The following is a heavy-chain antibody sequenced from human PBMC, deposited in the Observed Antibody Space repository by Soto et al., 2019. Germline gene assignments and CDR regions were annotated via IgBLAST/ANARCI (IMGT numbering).Heavy chain of an antibody. CDR3: ASQSEATGYNYGMDV. J-gene: IGHJ6*02. Sequence: GESLKISCKGSGYIFTSYWISWVRQMPGKGLEWMGRIDPSDSYTNYSPSFQGHVTISADKSISTAYLQWSSLKASDTAMYYCASQSEATGYNYGMDVWGQGTTVTVSS. CDR1: GYIFTSYW. V-gene: IGHV5-10-1*01. CDR2: IDPSDSYT.